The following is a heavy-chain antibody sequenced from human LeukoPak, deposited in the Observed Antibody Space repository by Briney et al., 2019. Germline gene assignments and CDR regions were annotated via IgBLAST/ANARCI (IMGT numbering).Heavy chain of an antibody. CDR1: GGSISSSNW. Sequence: SGTLSLTCAVSGGSISSSNWWSWVRPPPGKGLEWIGEIYHSGSTNYNPSLKSRVTISVDKSKNQFSLKLSSVTAADTAVYYCARDGQGGCSGGSCYPYNWFDPWGQGTLVTVSS. CDR2: IYHSGST. D-gene: IGHD2-15*01. J-gene: IGHJ5*02. V-gene: IGHV4-4*02. CDR3: ARDGQGGCSGGSCYPYNWFDP.